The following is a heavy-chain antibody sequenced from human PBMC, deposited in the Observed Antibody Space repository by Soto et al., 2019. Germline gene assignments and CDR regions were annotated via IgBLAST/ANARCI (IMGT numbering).Heavy chain of an antibody. J-gene: IGHJ4*02. CDR1: GFTFSSYA. CDR2: VSIGGST. V-gene: IGHV3-23*01. Sequence: QPGGSLRLSCAASGFTFSSYAMGWVRQGPGKGLEWVAVVSIGGSTHYADSVRGRFTISRDNSKNTLSLQMNSLTAEDTAVYFCAKGRGAGGHFDYWGQGALVTVSS. D-gene: IGHD2-15*01. CDR3: AKGRGAGGHFDY.